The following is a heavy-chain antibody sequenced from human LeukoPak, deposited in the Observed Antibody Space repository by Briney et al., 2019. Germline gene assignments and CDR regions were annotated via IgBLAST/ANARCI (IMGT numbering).Heavy chain of an antibody. D-gene: IGHD2-15*01. CDR1: GGSISNYY. CDR3: ARGYASDH. J-gene: IGHJ5*02. CDR2: IYSSGTT. V-gene: IGHV4-59*08. Sequence: SETLSLTCTVSGGSISNYYWNWIRQPPGKGLEWIGFIYSSGTTNYNPSLKSRLSFSIDTSKNQFSLKLTSMTVADTAVYYCARGYASDHWGQGTLVTVSS.